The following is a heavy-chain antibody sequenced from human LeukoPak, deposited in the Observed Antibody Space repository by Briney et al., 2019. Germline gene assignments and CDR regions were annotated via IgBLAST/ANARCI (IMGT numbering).Heavy chain of an antibody. CDR3: VKGLFGSGWDS. CDR2: ISPSGDST. J-gene: IGHJ4*02. D-gene: IGHD3-10*01. CDR1: GFTFSNHA. V-gene: IGHV3-64D*06. Sequence: GGSLRLSCSASGFTFSNHAMHWVRQAPGNGLEFVAGISPSGDSTEYADSVKDRFTISRDNSKNTLYFQMSSLRSEDTAVYFCVKGLFGSGWDSWGQGTLVTVSS.